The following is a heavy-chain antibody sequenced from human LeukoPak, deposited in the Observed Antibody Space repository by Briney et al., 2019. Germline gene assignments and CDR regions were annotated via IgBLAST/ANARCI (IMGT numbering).Heavy chain of an antibody. J-gene: IGHJ4*02. Sequence: PGGSLRLSCAASRFTFSSYSMNWVRQAPGKGLEWVSSISSSSYIYYADSVKGRFTISRDNAKNSLYLQMNSLRAEDTAVYYCARDSRITIFGVVIPYYFDYWGQGTLVTVSS. V-gene: IGHV3-21*01. CDR2: ISSSSYI. CDR1: RFTFSSYS. D-gene: IGHD3-3*01. CDR3: ARDSRITIFGVVIPYYFDY.